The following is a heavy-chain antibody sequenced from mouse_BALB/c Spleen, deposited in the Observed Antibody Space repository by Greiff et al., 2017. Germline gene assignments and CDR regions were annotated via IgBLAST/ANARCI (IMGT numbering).Heavy chain of an antibody. CDR3: ARRIYYDYGGYAMDY. J-gene: IGHJ4*01. D-gene: IGHD2-4*01. V-gene: IGHV1-69*02. CDR2: IDPSDSET. CDR1: GYTFTSYW. Sequence: VQLQQPGAELVKPGAPVKLSCKASGYTFTSYWMNWVKQRPGRGLEWIGRIDPSDSETHYNQKFKDKATLTVDKSSSTAYIQLSSLTSEDSAVYYCARRIYYDYGGYAMDYWGQGTSVTVSS.